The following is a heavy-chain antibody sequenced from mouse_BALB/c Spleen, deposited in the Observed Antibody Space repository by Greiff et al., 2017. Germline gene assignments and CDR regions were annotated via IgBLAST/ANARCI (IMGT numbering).Heavy chain of an antibody. CDR2: INPSSGYT. V-gene: IGHV1-4*01. Sequence: VQLQQSGAELARPGASVKMSCKASGYTFTSYTMHWVKQRPGQGLEWIGYINPSSGYTNYNQKFKDKATLTADKSSSTAYMQLSSLTSEDSAVYYCAREGYYGPWFAYWGQGTLVTVSA. D-gene: IGHD1-2*01. CDR1: GYTFTSYT. J-gene: IGHJ3*01. CDR3: AREGYYGPWFAY.